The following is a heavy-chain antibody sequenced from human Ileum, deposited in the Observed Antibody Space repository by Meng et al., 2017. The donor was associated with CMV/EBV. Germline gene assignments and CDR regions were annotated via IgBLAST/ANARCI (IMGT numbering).Heavy chain of an antibody. CDR2: ISSSGSST. J-gene: IGHJ4*02. D-gene: IGHD2-15*01. CDR3: VRERGGYCSGTSCSRAFDY. CDR1: GFTFSSYP. Sequence: GGSLRLSCTASGFTFSSYPIHWVRQAPGKGLEWVSYISSSGSSTYYPDSVKGRFTISRDNTMNSLDLQMNSLRAEDTGVYYCVRERGGYCSGTSCSRAFDYWGQGTLVTVSS. V-gene: IGHV3-48*03.